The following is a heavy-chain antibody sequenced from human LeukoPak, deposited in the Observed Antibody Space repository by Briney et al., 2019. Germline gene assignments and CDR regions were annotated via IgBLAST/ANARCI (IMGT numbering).Heavy chain of an antibody. Sequence: SSETLSLTCTVSGGSISSYYWSWIRQPPGKGLEWIAYISDIGSINYNPSLKSRVTISLDTSKNQFSLKLSSVTAADTAVYYCARGRVSSGWYRDYWGQGTLVTVSS. CDR2: ISDIGSI. J-gene: IGHJ4*02. D-gene: IGHD6-19*01. CDR3: ARGRVSSGWYRDY. CDR1: GGSISSYY. V-gene: IGHV4-59*12.